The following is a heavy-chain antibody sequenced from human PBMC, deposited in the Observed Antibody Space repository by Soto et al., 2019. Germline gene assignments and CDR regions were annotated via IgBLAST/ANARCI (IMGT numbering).Heavy chain of an antibody. CDR2: IYPSDSDI. V-gene: IGHV5-51*01. D-gene: IGHD5-12*01. CDR3: AAGGPTYSGYRQPDY. J-gene: IGHJ4*02. CDR1: GYTFTSYW. Sequence: GESLKISCKGSGYTFTSYWIGWVRQMPGEGLEWMGVIYPSDSDIRYSPSFQGKVTISADKSITTAYLQWSSLKSEDTAVYYCAAGGPTYSGYRQPDYWGQGTLVTVSS.